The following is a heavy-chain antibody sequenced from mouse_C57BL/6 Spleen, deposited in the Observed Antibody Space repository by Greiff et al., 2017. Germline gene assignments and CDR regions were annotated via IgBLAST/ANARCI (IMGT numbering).Heavy chain of an antibody. Sequence: EVQLVESGPGLVKPSQSLSLTCSVTGYSITSGYYWNWIRQFPGNKLEWMGYISYDGCNNYNPSLKNRISITRDTSKNQFFRKLNSETTEDTATYYCAKEKITSYWYFDVWGTETTVTVST. D-gene: IGHD1-1*01. V-gene: IGHV3-6*01. CDR1: GYSITSGYY. J-gene: IGHJ1*03. CDR3: AKEKITSYWYFDV. CDR2: ISYDGCN.